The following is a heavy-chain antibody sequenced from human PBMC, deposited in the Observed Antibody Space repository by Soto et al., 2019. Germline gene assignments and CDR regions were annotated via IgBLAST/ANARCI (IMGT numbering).Heavy chain of an antibody. CDR3: ARDGGVCSGGSCYSAFDY. CDR1: GFTFSSYW. J-gene: IGHJ4*02. V-gene: IGHV3-7*01. D-gene: IGHD2-15*01. Sequence: EVQLVESGGGLVQPGGSLRLSCAASGFTFSSYWMSWVRQAPGKGLEWVANIKQDGSEKYYVDSVKGRFTISRDNAKNSLYLQMSSLRAEETDVYYCARDGGVCSGGSCYSAFDYWGQGTLVTVSS. CDR2: IKQDGSEK.